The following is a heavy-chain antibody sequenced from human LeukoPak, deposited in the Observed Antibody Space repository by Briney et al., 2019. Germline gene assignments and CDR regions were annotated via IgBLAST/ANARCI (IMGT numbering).Heavy chain of an antibody. CDR3: AKDLRGFDP. CDR2: ISVSGGST. Sequence: GGSLRLSCATSGFTFSTYAMNWVRQAPGKGLEWVSVISVSGGSTYYADSVKGRFTISRDNSKNTLYLQMNSLRAEDTAVYYCAKDLRGFDPWGQGTLVTVSS. J-gene: IGHJ5*02. CDR1: GFTFSTYA. V-gene: IGHV3-23*01.